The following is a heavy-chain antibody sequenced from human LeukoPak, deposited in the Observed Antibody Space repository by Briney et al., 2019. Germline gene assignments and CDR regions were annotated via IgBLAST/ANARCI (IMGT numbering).Heavy chain of an antibody. Sequence: GGSLSLSCAASGFTFSSYAMGCVCQGPGEGVGWVLAISGSGGSTYYADSVKGRFTISRDNSKNTLYLQMNSLRAEDTAVYYCALGACTSCYYYYDYGMDVWGQGTTVTVSS. J-gene: IGHJ6*02. V-gene: IGHV3-23*01. CDR2: ISGSGGST. D-gene: IGHD2-2*01. CDR3: ALGACTSCYYYYDYGMDV. CDR1: GFTFSSYA.